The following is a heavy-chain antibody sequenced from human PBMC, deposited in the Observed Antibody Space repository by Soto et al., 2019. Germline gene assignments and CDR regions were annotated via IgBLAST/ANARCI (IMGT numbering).Heavy chain of an antibody. D-gene: IGHD3-22*01. Sequence: QVQLQESGPGLVKPSETLPLTCTVSGGSISSYYWSWIRQPPGKGLEWIGYIYYSGSTNYNPSLKSRVTISVDTSKNQFSLKLSSVTAADTAVYYCARRDYYDSASLDIWGQGTMVTVSS. CDR1: GGSISSYY. CDR2: IYYSGST. J-gene: IGHJ3*02. V-gene: IGHV4-59*08. CDR3: ARRDYYDSASLDI.